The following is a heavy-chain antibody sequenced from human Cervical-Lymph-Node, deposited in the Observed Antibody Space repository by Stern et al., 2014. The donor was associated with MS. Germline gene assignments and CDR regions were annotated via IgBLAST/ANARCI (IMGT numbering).Heavy chain of an antibody. CDR2: IHASGSA. V-gene: IGHV4-61*02. D-gene: IGHD5-18*01. CDR1: GGSISSGSDY. CDR3: ASGYRIFDY. Sequence: VQLEESGPGLVKPSQTLSLTCTVSGGSISSGSDYWSWIRQPVGKGLGWIGRIHASGSAFYTPSLKSRVTISTDTSMNQFSLELNSATAADTAIYYCASGYRIFDYWGQGILVTVSS. J-gene: IGHJ4*02.